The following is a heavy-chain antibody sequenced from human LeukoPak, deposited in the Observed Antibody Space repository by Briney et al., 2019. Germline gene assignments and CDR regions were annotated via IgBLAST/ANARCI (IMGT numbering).Heavy chain of an antibody. D-gene: IGHD6-13*01. Sequence: SGGSLKLSRAASGFTFSGSAMHWVRQASGKGLNGLGRIRSKADSYTTAYAASVKGRFIVSRDDSKNTAYLQMNSLKTEDTAVYYCRAAADLNDYWGQGTLVTVSS. J-gene: IGHJ4*02. CDR2: IRSKADSYTT. CDR1: GFTFSGSA. CDR3: RAAADLNDY. V-gene: IGHV3-73*01.